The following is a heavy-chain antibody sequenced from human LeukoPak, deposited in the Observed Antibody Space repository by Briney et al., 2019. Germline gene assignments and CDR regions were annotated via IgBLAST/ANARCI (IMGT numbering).Heavy chain of an antibody. V-gene: IGHV4-34*01. CDR3: ARKAPMDYYDSSGYYATRRYYYYYGMDV. Sequence: PSETLSLTCAVYGGSFSGYYWSWIRQPPGKGLEWIGEINHSGSTNYNPSLKSRVTISVDTSKNQFSLKLSSVTAADTAVYYCARKAPMDYYDSSGYYATRRYYYYYGMDVWGQGTTVTVSS. CDR1: GGSFSGYY. CDR2: INHSGST. J-gene: IGHJ6*02. D-gene: IGHD3-22*01.